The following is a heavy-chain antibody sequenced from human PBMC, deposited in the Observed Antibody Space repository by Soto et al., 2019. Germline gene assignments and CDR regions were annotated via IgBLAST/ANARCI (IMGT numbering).Heavy chain of an antibody. CDR2: ISGSGGST. J-gene: IGHJ6*02. CDR1: GFTFSSYA. V-gene: IGHV3-23*01. CDR3: AKDEGIVGATLAPYYYYGMDV. Sequence: GGSLRLSCAASGFTFSSYAMSWVRQAPGKGLEWVSAISGSGGSTYYADSVKGRFTISRDNSKNTLYLQMNSLRAEDTAVYYCAKDEGIVGATLAPYYYYGMDVWGQGTTVTVSS. D-gene: IGHD1-26*01.